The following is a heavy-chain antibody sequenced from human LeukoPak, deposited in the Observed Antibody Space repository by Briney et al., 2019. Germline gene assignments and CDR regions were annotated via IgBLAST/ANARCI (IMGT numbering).Heavy chain of an antibody. CDR1: GYNFISMG. V-gene: IGHV1-18*01. CDR2: TTVYNGKT. D-gene: IGHD3-10*01. Sequence: GASVKVSCKASGYNFISMGIAWVRQAPGQGLEWMGWTTVYNGKTDYAETFQGRVTMTTETSTSTAYMDLSRLTSDDTAVYYCARWYGSGSYYFDYRGQGTLVAVSA. CDR3: ARWYGSGSYYFDY. J-gene: IGHJ4*02.